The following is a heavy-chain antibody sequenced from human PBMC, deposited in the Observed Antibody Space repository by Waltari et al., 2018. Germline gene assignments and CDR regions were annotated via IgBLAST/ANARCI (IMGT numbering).Heavy chain of an antibody. CDR3: ARHEGCGGTTCYETGFYQH. CDR1: GYSISNGYF. V-gene: IGHV4-38-2*01. J-gene: IGHJ1*01. D-gene: IGHD2-21*01. Sequence: QVQLQESGPGLVKPWETLSLDCAGHGYSISNGYFCAWLRQPPGKGLEWLGIIYHSGIVYYNPSLKSRVTISIDTSKNQFSLMLTSVTAADTAVYYCARHEGCGGTTCYETGFYQHWGQGTLVTVTS. CDR2: IYHSGIV.